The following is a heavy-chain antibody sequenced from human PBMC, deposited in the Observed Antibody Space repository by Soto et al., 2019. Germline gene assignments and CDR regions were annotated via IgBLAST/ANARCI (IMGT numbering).Heavy chain of an antibody. D-gene: IGHD5-12*01. J-gene: IGHJ4*02. CDR3: ARDQGARGYSGYDIDY. V-gene: IGHV1-18*01. CDR2: ISAYNGNT. CDR1: GYTFTSYG. Sequence: ASVKVSCKASGYTFTSYGISWVRQAPGQGLEWMGWISAYNGNTNYAQKLQGRVTMTTDTSTSTAYMELRSLRSDDTAVYYCARDQGARGYSGYDIDYWGQGTPVTVSS.